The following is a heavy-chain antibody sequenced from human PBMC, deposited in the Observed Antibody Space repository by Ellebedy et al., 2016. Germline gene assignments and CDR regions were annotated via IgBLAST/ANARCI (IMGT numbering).Heavy chain of an antibody. J-gene: IGHJ4*02. V-gene: IGHV3-23*01. CDR1: GLTFRNYA. Sequence: GESLKISXAASGLTFRNYAMTWVRQTPGKGLEWVSTVSGRGDETFYADSVKGRFTISRDNSKNTVWLQMNKLRVDDTAVYYCAKGGHASAYDYWGQGSRVTVSS. CDR2: VSGRGDET. D-gene: IGHD6-25*01. CDR3: AKGGHASAYDY.